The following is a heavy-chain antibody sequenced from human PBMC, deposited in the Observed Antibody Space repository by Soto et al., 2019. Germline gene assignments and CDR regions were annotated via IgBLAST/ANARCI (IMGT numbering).Heavy chain of an antibody. CDR2: INPNSGGT. D-gene: IGHD2-8*02. J-gene: IGHJ6*02. CDR3: ARVLVYDYYYYYGMDV. Sequence: ASVKVSCKASGYTFTGYYMHWVRQAPGQGLEWMGWINPNSGGTNYAQKFQGRVTMTRDTSISTAYMELSRLRSDDTAVYYCARVLVYDYYYYYGMDVWGQGTTVTVSS. V-gene: IGHV1-2*02. CDR1: GYTFTGYY.